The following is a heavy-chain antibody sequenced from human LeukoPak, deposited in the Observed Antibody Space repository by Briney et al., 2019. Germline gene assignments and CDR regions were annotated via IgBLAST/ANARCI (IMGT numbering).Heavy chain of an antibody. D-gene: IGHD3-22*01. CDR3: ARDRYYYDSSGTRWFDP. V-gene: IGHV4-34*01. CDR2: INYSGST. J-gene: IGHJ5*02. CDR1: SESFSGYF. Sequence: SETLSLTCAIYSESFSGYFWSWIRQPPGKGLEWIGEINYSGSTNYNPSLKSRVTISVDTSKNQFSLKLSSVTAADTAVYYCARDRYYYDSSGTRWFDPWGQGTLVTVSS.